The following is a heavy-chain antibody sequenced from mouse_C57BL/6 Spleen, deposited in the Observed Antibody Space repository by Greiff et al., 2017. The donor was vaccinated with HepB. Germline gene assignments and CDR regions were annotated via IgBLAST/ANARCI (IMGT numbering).Heavy chain of an antibody. CDR2: IRLKSDNYAT. V-gene: IGHV6-3*01. CDR3: TAYMTTVVARDY. J-gene: IGHJ4*01. CDR1: GFTFSNYW. Sequence: EVKLEESGGGLVQPGGSMKLSCVASGFTFSNYWMNWVRQSPEKGLEWVAQIRLKSDNYATHYAESVKGRFTISRDDSKSSVYLQTNNLRAEDTGIYYCTAYMTTVVARDYWGQGTSVTVSS. D-gene: IGHD1-1*01.